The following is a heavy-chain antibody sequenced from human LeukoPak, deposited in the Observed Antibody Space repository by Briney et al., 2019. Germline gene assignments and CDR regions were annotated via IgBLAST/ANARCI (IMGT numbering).Heavy chain of an antibody. J-gene: IGHJ4*02. V-gene: IGHV3-21*01. CDR1: RYTFRCYN. CDR2: ISSSSSYI. D-gene: IGHD4-11*01. CDR3: ARESNHSNYPGTFDH. Sequence: GGSLRLSCAAYRYTFRCYNMNWVRQAPGKRPEWVSSISSSSSYIYYADSVKGRFTIPRDNAKNSLYLQMNSLRVEDTALYYCARESNHSNYPGTFDHWGPGTLVAVSS.